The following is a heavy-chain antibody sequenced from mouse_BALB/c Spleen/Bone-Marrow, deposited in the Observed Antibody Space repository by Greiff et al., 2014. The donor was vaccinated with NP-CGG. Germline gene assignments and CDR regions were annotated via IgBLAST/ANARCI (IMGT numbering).Heavy chain of an antibody. CDR2: VSDGGNYT. V-gene: IGHV5-4*02. CDR1: GFTFSDYY. J-gene: IGHJ4*01. CDR3: GRSGEMYGAMDY. Sequence: EVILVESGGGLVKPGGSLKLSCAASGFTFSDYYMCWIRQTPEKRLEWVATVSDGGNYTYYPDSVKGRFTISRDNAKNNLYLQMSSMKSEDTAMYYYGRSGEMYGAMDYWGQGTSVTVSS. D-gene: IGHD2-10*02.